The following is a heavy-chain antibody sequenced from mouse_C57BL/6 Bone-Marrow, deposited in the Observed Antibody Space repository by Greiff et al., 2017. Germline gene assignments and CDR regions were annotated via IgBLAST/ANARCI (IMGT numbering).Heavy chain of an antibody. CDR1: GYTFTDYY. V-gene: IGHV1-26*01. CDR2: INPNNGGT. Sequence: EVQLQQSGPELVKPGASVKISCKASGYTFTDYYMNWVKQSHGKSLEWIGDINPNNGGTSYNQKFKGKATLTVAKSSSTAYMELRSLTSEYAAVYYGGSPYFDVWGTGTTVTVSA. J-gene: IGHJ1*03. CDR3: GSPYFDV.